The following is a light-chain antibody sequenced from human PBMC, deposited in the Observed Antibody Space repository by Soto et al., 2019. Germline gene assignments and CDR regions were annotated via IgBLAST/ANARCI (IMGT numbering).Light chain of an antibody. CDR3: LQYNTYSRT. CDR1: QSINGW. Sequence: DIQMTQSPSTLSASVGDRVTITCRASQSINGWLAWYQQKPGKAPKLLIYDASSLESGVPSRFSGSGSGTDFTLTISSLQPDDFATFYCLQYNTYSRTFGQGTKVEVK. CDR2: DAS. J-gene: IGKJ1*01. V-gene: IGKV1-5*01.